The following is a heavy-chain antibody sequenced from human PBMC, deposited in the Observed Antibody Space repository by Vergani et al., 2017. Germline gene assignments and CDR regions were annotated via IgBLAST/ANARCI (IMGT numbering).Heavy chain of an antibody. V-gene: IGHV3-48*02. CDR3: ARDSQRWGWLRDFDY. CDR2: ISSSSSTI. Sequence: EVQLVESGGGLVQPGGSLRLSCAASGFTFSSYGMNWVRQAPGKGLEWVSYISSSSSTIYYADSVKGRFTISRDNAKNSLYLQMNSLRDEDTAVYYCARDSQRWGWLRDFDYWGQGTLVTVSS. CDR1: GFTFSSYG. J-gene: IGHJ4*02. D-gene: IGHD5-12*01.